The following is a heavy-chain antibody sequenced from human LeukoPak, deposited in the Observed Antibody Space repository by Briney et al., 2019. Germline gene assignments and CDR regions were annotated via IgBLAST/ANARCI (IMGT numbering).Heavy chain of an antibody. CDR3: ARVSSIAATGGFGYFDY. CDR1: GYTFTSYG. J-gene: IGHJ4*02. D-gene: IGHD6-6*01. CDR2: ISAYNGNT. V-gene: IGHV1-18*01. Sequence: ASVKVSCKASGYTFTSYGISWVRQAPGQGLEWMGWISAYNGNTNYAQKLQGRVTMTTDTSTSTAYMELRSLKSEDTAVYYCARVSSIAATGGFGYFDYWGQGTLVTVSS.